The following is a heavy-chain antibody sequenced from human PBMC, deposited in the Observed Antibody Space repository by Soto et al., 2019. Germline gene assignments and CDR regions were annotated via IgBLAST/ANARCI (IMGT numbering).Heavy chain of an antibody. CDR1: GGSISSGGYY. CDR3: ARVLNYYDSSGYYISWFDP. J-gene: IGHJ5*02. CDR2: IYCSGST. V-gene: IGHV4-31*03. D-gene: IGHD3-22*01. Sequence: PSETLSLTCTVSGGSISSGGYYWSWIGQHPGKGLEWIGYIYCSGSTYYNPSLKSRVTISVDTSKNQFSLKLSSVTAADTAVYYCARVLNYYDSSGYYISWFDPWGQGTLVTVSS.